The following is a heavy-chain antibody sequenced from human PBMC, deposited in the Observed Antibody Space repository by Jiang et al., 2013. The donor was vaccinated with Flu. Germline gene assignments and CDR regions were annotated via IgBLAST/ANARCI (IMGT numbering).Heavy chain of an antibody. Sequence: SGAEVKKPGSSVKVSCKASGGTFSSYAISWVRQAPGQGLEWMGRIIPILGIANYAQKFQGRVTITADKSTSTAYMELSSLRSEDTAVYYCARDEEMATMPFDYWGQGTLVTVSS. CDR1: GGTFSSYA. J-gene: IGHJ4*02. D-gene: IGHD5-24*01. CDR3: ARDEEMATMPFDY. CDR2: IIPILGIA. V-gene: IGHV1-69*04.